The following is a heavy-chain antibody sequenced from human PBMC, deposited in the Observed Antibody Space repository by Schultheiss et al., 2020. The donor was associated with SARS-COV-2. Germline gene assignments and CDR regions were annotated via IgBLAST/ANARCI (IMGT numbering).Heavy chain of an antibody. CDR2: IYYSGST. CDR1: GGSISSYY. J-gene: IGHJ6*03. D-gene: IGHD5-18*01. Sequence: SETLSLTCTVSGGSISSYYWSWIRQSPGKGLEWIGYIYYSGSTNYNPSLKSRVTISVDTSKYQFSLKLSSVTSADTAVYYCARAGRGYSYAYYYDDYMDVWGKGTTVTISS. V-gene: IGHV4-59*01. CDR3: ARAGRGYSYAYYYDDYMDV.